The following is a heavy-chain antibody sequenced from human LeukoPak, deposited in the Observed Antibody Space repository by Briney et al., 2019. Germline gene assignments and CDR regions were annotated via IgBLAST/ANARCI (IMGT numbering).Heavy chain of an antibody. J-gene: IGHJ4*02. CDR1: GGSISSSSYY. CDR2: IYYSGST. V-gene: IGHV4-39*01. CDR3: ARPGSSNYYGSGSYLYFDY. Sequence: PSETLSLTCTVSGGSISSSSYYWGWIRQPPGKGLEWIGSIYYSGSTYYNPSLKSRVTISVDTSKNQFSLKLSSVTAADTAVYYCARPGSSNYYGSGSYLYFDYWGQGTLVTVSS. D-gene: IGHD3-10*01.